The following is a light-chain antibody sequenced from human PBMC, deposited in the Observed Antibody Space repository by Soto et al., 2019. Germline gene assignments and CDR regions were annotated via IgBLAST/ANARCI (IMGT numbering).Light chain of an antibody. CDR1: QSISSY. CDR3: QQSYSTPIT. CDR2: AAS. Sequence: DIQITQFPSSLFASVGDRVTITSRASQSISSYLNWYQQKPGKAPKLLIYAASSLQSGVPSRFSGSGSGTDFTLTISRLHPEDFATYYCQQSYSTPITFGQGTRLEI. J-gene: IGKJ5*01. V-gene: IGKV1-39*01.